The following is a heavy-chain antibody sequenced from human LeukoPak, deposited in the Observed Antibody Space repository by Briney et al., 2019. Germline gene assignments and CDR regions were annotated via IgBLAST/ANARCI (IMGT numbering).Heavy chain of an antibody. J-gene: IGHJ4*02. CDR1: GYTFTSYV. Sequence: GASVKVSCKASGYTFTSYVINWVRQATGQGLEWMGWMNPNSGNTGYAQKFQGRVTMTRNTSISTAYMELSSLRSEDTAVYYCARSNVLRYFDWSRGFAYWGQGTLVTVSS. V-gene: IGHV1-8*01. D-gene: IGHD3-9*01. CDR3: ARSNVLRYFDWSRGFAY. CDR2: MNPNSGNT.